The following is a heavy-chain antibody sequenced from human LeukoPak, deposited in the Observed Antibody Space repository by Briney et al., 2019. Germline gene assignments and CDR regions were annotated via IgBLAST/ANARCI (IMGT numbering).Heavy chain of an antibody. CDR1: GGSISSSSYY. V-gene: IGHV4-39*07. J-gene: IGHJ4*02. CDR2: IYYSGST. D-gene: IGHD2-15*01. Sequence: SETLSLTCTVSGGSISSSSYYWGWIRQPPGKGLEWIGSIYYSGSTNYNPSLKSRVTISVDTSKNQFSLKLSSVTAADTAVYYCASNPYSYYFDYWGQGTLVTVSS. CDR3: ASNPYSYYFDY.